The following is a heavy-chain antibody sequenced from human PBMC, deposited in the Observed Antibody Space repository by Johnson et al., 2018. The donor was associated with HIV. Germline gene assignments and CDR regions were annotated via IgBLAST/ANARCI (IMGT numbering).Heavy chain of an antibody. CDR1: AFTFSGYA. CDR2: LSYDASNN. J-gene: IGHJ3*02. CDR3: ARDPGNGGRPFDAFDI. Sequence: VQLVESGGGVVQPGRSLRLSCTSSAFTFSGYAMHWVRQAPGEGLEWVSALSYDASNNYYADSVKGRFTISRDNSKNTVYLQMDSLRGEDTAVYYCARDPGNGGRPFDAFDIWGQGTMVTVSA. D-gene: IGHD4-23*01. V-gene: IGHV3-30*04.